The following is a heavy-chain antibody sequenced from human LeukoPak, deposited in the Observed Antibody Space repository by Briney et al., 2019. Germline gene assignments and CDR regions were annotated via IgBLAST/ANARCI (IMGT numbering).Heavy chain of an antibody. D-gene: IGHD3-3*01. CDR2: ISSTSTYM. CDR3: ARDTFYDFWSGRGIEH. J-gene: IGHJ1*01. V-gene: IGHV3-21*01. CDR1: GFTFSNYT. Sequence: GGSLRLSCTASGFTFSNYTMNWVRQTPGKGLEWVSSISSTSTYMYYADSVKGRFTISRDNAKNSLYLQMNSLRAEDTAVYYCARDTFYDFWSGRGIEHWGQGTLVTVSS.